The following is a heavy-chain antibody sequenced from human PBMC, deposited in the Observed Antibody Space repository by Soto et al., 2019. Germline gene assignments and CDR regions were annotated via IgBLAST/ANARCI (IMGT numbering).Heavy chain of an antibody. Sequence: SETLSLTCTVSGGSISSGDYYWSWIRQPPGKGLEWIGYIYYSGSTYYNPSLKSRVTISVDTSKNQFSLKLSSVTAADTAVYYCATIDYGDYEFGNYFDYWGQGTLVTVSS. CDR3: ATIDYGDYEFGNYFDY. CDR2: IYYSGST. V-gene: IGHV4-30-4*01. CDR1: GGSISSGDYY. J-gene: IGHJ4*02. D-gene: IGHD4-17*01.